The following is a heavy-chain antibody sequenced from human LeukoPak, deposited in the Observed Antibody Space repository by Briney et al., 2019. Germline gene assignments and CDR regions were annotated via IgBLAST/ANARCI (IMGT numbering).Heavy chain of an antibody. D-gene: IGHD1-1*01. CDR2: IYYTGST. CDR3: ATHDASQLEALDY. V-gene: IGHV4-39*01. Sequence: PSETLSLTCTVSGGSISSYSWCWGRIRQPPGKELEWIGSIYYTGSTYYNPSHKSRVSIFVDTSQNQFSLKLSSVTAADTAVYYCATHDASQLEALDYWGQGTLVTVSS. J-gene: IGHJ4*02. CDR1: GGSISSYSWC.